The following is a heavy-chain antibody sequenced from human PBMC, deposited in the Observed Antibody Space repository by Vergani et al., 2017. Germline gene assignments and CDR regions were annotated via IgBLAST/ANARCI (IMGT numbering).Heavy chain of an antibody. V-gene: IGHV4-34*02. D-gene: IGHD3-10*01. CDR2: ITAIGSA. J-gene: IGHJ4*02. Sequence: QVHLQQRGAGVLKPSETLSLTCGVIGGSLSGYFWSWIRQSPGRGLEWIGEITAIGSAKYSPSATSRVIISVDTSRGEFTLKVTSVTAADTGLYFCASRRPRLNLGSKSNAGTFDSWGQGTLVTVSS. CDR3: ASRRPRLNLGSKSNAGTFDS. CDR1: GGSLSGYF.